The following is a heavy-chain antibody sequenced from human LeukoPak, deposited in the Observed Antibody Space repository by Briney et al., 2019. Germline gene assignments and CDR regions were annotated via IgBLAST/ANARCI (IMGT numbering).Heavy chain of an antibody. Sequence: PGGSLRLSCEASGFMLNVYYMSWFRLAPEKGLEWLGYISSTGSYTTYADSVRGRFTISRDNAKNLLFLQMDNLRTEDTAVYYCARKLGGAQCGGDCFFDHWGQGTRVAVSS. D-gene: IGHD2-21*02. CDR3: ARKLGGAQCGGDCFFDH. CDR2: ISSTGSYT. J-gene: IGHJ4*01. CDR1: GFMLNVYY. V-gene: IGHV3-11*03.